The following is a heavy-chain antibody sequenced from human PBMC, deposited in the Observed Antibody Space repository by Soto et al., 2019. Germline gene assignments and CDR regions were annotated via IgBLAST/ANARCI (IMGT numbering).Heavy chain of an antibody. CDR2: INPGDSET. CDR1: GYSFNSYW. Sequence: GESLKISCKGSGYSFNSYWIGWVRQPPGKSVESLGIINPGDSETRYSPSFQGQVTISADQSISTAYLQWSSLKASDTAIYYCARRGQYCSGGSCSPHYYGMDVSGQGTTVTVSS. V-gene: IGHV5-51*01. CDR3: ARRGQYCSGGSCSPHYYGMDV. D-gene: IGHD2-15*01. J-gene: IGHJ6*02.